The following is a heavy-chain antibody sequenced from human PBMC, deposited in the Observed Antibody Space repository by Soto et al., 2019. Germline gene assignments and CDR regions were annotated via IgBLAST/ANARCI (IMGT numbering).Heavy chain of an antibody. V-gene: IGHV1-8*01. D-gene: IGHD1-1*01. CDR2: MNPDSGNT. J-gene: IGHJ4*02. CDR3: VRDDIGLGIDY. CDR1: GYTFTSYD. Sequence: QVQLVQSGAEVRTPGASVKVSCKASGYTFTSYDINWVRQATGQGPEWMGWMNPDSGNTGYVQKFQGRVTMTRNTAISTAYMELSSLRSEDTAMYYCVRDDIGLGIDYWGLGTLVTVSS.